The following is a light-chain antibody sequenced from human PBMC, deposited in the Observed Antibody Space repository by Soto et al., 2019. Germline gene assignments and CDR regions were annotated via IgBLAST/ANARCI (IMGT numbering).Light chain of an antibody. V-gene: IGKV3-20*01. CDR3: QQYASSLT. CDR1: QSVDSSF. Sequence: EIVLTQSPGSLSLSLGERATLSCRASQSVDSSFFAWYQQKPGQPPRLLMYGASRRATGIPDRFSGSGSGTYFTLTISRLEPEDFDVYYCQQYASSLTFGQGTKVEI. J-gene: IGKJ1*01. CDR2: GAS.